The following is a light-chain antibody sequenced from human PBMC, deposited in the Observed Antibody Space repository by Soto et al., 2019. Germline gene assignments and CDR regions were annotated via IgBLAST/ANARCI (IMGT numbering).Light chain of an antibody. CDR3: QQYDSYPWT. V-gene: IGKV1-5*01. J-gene: IGKJ1*01. CDR2: DAY. CDR1: QTISSW. Sequence: DIQMTQSPSTLSASVGDRVTITCRASQTISSWLAWYQQLPGKAPKLLIYDAYTLETGVPSRFSGSGSGTDFTLTISSLQADDFATYYCQQYDSYPWTFGQGTKVDIK.